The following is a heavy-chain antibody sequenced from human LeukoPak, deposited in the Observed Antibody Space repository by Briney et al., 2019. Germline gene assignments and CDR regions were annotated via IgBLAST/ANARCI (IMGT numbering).Heavy chain of an antibody. Sequence: ASVKVSCKASGYTFTSYDINWVRQATGQGLEWMGWISAYNGNTNYAQKLQGRVTMTTDTSTTTAYMELRSLRSDDTAVYYCTRGRELIDYWGQGTLVTVSS. D-gene: IGHD1-26*01. V-gene: IGHV1-18*01. CDR2: ISAYNGNT. CDR1: GYTFTSYD. CDR3: TRGRELIDY. J-gene: IGHJ4*02.